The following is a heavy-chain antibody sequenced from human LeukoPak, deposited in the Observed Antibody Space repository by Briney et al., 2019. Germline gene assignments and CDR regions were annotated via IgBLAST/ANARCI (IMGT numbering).Heavy chain of an antibody. J-gene: IGHJ6*03. D-gene: IGHD1-26*01. CDR3: ARDGLEATTFGYYYYYMDV. CDR2: ISSSGSTI. CDR1: GFTFSDYY. V-gene: IGHV3-11*01. Sequence: GGSLRLSCAASGFTFSDYYMSWIRQAPGKGLEWVSYISSSGSTIYYADSVKGRFTISRDNAKNSLYLQMNSLRAEDTAVYYCARDGLEATTFGYYYYYMDVWGKGTTVTVSS.